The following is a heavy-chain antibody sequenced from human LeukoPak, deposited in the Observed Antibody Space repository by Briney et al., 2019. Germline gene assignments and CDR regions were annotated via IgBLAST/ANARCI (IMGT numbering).Heavy chain of an antibody. D-gene: IGHD3-10*01. V-gene: IGHV4-59*01. CDR3: ARPITMVRGVITQGYYYMDV. J-gene: IGHJ6*03. CDR1: SGSISSYY. CDR2: IYYSGYT. Sequence: PSETLSITCTVSSGSISSYYWSWIRQPPGKGLEWIGYIYYSGYTNYNPSLKSRVTISVDTSKNQFSLKLSSVTAADTAVYYCARPITMVRGVITQGYYYMDVWGKGTTVTVSS.